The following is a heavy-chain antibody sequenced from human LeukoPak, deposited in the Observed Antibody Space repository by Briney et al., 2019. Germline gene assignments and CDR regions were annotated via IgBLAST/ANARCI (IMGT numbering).Heavy chain of an antibody. J-gene: IGHJ4*02. CDR3: AKVGSYCGSTSCYHFDY. D-gene: IGHD2-2*01. Sequence: GGSLRLSCAASGFTFSSYGMHWVRQAPGKGLEWVAVISYDGSNKYYADSVKGRFTISRDNSKNTLYLQMNSLRAEDTAVYYCAKVGSYCGSTSCYHFDYWGQGTLVTVSS. V-gene: IGHV3-30*18. CDR1: GFTFSSYG. CDR2: ISYDGSNK.